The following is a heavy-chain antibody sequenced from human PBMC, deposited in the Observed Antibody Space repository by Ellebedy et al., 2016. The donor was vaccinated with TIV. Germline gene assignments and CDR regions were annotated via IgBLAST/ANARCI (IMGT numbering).Heavy chain of an antibody. Sequence: ASVKVSXXASGYTFTTYTIYWVRQAPGQRLEWMGWINTDNADTTYSQKFQGRVTITRDTSASTVSMELSSLRSEDTAVYYCARPSRTMAATTDWFDFWGQGTPVTVSS. CDR2: INTDNADT. V-gene: IGHV1-3*04. CDR3: ARPSRTMAATTDWFDF. CDR1: GYTFTTYT. D-gene: IGHD1-26*01. J-gene: IGHJ5*01.